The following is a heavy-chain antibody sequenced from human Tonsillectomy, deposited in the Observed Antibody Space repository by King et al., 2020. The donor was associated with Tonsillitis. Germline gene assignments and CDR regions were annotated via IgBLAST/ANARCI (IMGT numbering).Heavy chain of an antibody. CDR3: ARLLFPSYYFDY. CDR1: GGSISSGGYY. D-gene: IGHD2-15*01. V-gene: IGHV4-31*03. J-gene: IGHJ4*02. CDR2: IYYSGST. Sequence: QLQESGPGLVKPSQTLSLTCTVSGGSISSGGYYWRWIRQHPGKGLEWIGYIYYSGSTYYNPSLKSRVTISVDTSKNQFSLKLSSVTAADTAVYYCARLLFPSYYFDYWGQGTLVTVSS.